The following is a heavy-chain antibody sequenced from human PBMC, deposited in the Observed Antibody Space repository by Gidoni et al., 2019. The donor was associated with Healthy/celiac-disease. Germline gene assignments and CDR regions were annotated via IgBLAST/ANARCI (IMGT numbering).Heavy chain of an antibody. Sequence: QVQLPESGRGLVRPSETLSLPCIVSRCSISSYYWSWIRQPPGKGLEWIGYIYYSGSTNYNPSLKSRVTISVDTSKNQFSLKLSSVTAADTAVYYCAREGGAAAASDPWGQGTLVTVSS. CDR1: RCSISSYY. J-gene: IGHJ5*02. CDR2: IYYSGST. D-gene: IGHD6-13*01. CDR3: AREGGAAAASDP. V-gene: IGHV4-59*01.